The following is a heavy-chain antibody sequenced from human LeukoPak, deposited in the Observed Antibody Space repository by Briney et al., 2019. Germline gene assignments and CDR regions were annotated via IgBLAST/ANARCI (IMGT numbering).Heavy chain of an antibody. CDR3: ARGVYYDLGDFDY. J-gene: IGHJ4*02. Sequence: ASVKVSCKASGHTFTGYYMHWVRQAPGQGLEWMGWINPNSGGTNYAQKFQGRVTMTRDTSISTAYMELSRLRSDDTAVYYCARGVYYDLGDFDYWGQGTLVTVSS. D-gene: IGHD3-22*01. CDR1: GHTFTGYY. V-gene: IGHV1-2*02. CDR2: INPNSGGT.